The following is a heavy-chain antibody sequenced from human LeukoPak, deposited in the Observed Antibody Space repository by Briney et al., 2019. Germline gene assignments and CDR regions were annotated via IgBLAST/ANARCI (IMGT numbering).Heavy chain of an antibody. D-gene: IGHD6-6*01. CDR2: LSASGTNT. CDR3: AKEWWSSSSPLHFDY. Sequence: GGSLRLSCAASGFSFSSYAMSWVRQAPGKGLEWVSGLSASGTNTYYTDSVKGRFTISRGNSKNTLYLQVNSLRAEDTALYYCAKEWWSSSSPLHFDYWGQGTLVTVSS. J-gene: IGHJ4*02. V-gene: IGHV3-23*01. CDR1: GFSFSSYA.